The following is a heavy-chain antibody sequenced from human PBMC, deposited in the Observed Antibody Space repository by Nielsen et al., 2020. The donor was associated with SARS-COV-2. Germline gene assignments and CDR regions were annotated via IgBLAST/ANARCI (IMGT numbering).Heavy chain of an antibody. V-gene: IGHV3-33*06. J-gene: IGHJ4*02. CDR2: MWADGIKK. Sequence: GESLKISCAASGFRVSQFGMHWVRQAPGKGLEWVADMWADGIKKYSIDSVKGRFTVSRDNSKSMVYLQMHSLRVEDSALYYCAKVAPTYIAAAAANYWGQGIVVTVSS. CDR3: AKVAPTYIAAAAANY. D-gene: IGHD6-13*01. CDR1: GFRVSQFG.